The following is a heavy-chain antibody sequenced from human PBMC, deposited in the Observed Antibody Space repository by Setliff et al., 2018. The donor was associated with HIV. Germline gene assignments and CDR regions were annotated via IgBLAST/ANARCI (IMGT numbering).Heavy chain of an antibody. D-gene: IGHD3-3*01. V-gene: IGHV1-2*02. CDR1: GYTFTDYY. Sequence: ASVMVSCKASGYTFTDYYFHWARQAPGQGLEWMGWVNPKFGGTLYAQKFRGRVTMTRDMSINTVYLELSSLSSDDTAVYYCARDLSTHWSGYSLGFWGPGSLVTVSS. J-gene: IGHJ4*02. CDR3: ARDLSTHWSGYSLGF. CDR2: VNPKFGGT.